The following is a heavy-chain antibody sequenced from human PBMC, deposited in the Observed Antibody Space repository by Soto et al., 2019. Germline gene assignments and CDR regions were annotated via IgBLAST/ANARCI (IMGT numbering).Heavy chain of an antibody. CDR1: GFTFSSYA. Sequence: GGSLRLSCAASGFTFSSYAMHWVRQAPGKGLEWVAVISYDGSNKYYADSVKGRFTISRDNSKNTLYLQMNSLRAEDTAVYYCARDQLGFGELWPFDYWGQGTLVTVSS. D-gene: IGHD3-10*01. CDR2: ISYDGSNK. V-gene: IGHV3-30-3*01. J-gene: IGHJ4*02. CDR3: ARDQLGFGELWPFDY.